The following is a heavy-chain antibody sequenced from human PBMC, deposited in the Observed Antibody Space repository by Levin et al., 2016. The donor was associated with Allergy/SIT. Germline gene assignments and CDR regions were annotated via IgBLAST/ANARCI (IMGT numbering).Heavy chain of an antibody. V-gene: IGHV3-30*03. J-gene: IGHJ4*02. Sequence: GESLKISCAASGFSFSNNGMHWVRQAPGKGLEWVAVMSHDGSFKDYVESVKGRFFISRDNSKNTLYLQINSLRLEDTAVYYCARDRGRQGGFGFLDYWGQGTMVSVSS. CDR1: GFSFSNNG. CDR2: MSHDGSFK. D-gene: IGHD1-26*01. CDR3: ARDRGRQGGFGFLDY.